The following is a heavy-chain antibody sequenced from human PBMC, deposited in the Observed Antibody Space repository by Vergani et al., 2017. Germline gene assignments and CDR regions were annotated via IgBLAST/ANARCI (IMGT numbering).Heavy chain of an antibody. J-gene: IGHJ6*02. D-gene: IGHD3-16*01. CDR2: IYYSGST. V-gene: IGHV4-39*01. Sequence: QLQLQESGPGLVKPSETLSLICTVSGGSINPSSSFWGWIRQSPGKGLEWIGSIYYSGSTYYNPSLKSRVSISVDTSKNQFSLKLSSVTAADSAVYYCARHEWGHYDSSYYGLDVWGQGTTVTVSS. CDR3: ARHEWGHYDSSYYGLDV. CDR1: GGSINPSSSF.